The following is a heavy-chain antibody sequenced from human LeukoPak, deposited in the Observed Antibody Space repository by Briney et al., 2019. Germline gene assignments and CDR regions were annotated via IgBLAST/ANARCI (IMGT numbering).Heavy chain of an antibody. V-gene: IGHV3-33*01. D-gene: IGHD3-22*01. CDR2: IWYDGSNK. CDR3: AILPHYDSSGYY. Sequence: GGSLRLSCAASGFTFSSYGMHWVRQAPGKGLEWVAVIWYDGSNKYYADSVKGRFTISRDNSKNTLYLQMNSLRAEDTAVYYCAILPHYDSSGYYWGQGTLVTVSS. J-gene: IGHJ4*02. CDR1: GFTFSSYG.